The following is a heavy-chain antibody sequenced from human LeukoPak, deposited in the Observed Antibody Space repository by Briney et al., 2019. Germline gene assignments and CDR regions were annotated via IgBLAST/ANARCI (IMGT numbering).Heavy chain of an antibody. Sequence: SETLSLTCAVYGGSFSGYFWSWIRQPPGKGLEWIGEINHSGSTNYNPSLKSRVTISVNTSKNQFSLKLSSVTAADTAVYYCARPRIAARGWFDPWGQGTLVTVSS. V-gene: IGHV4-34*01. D-gene: IGHD6-6*01. CDR2: INHSGST. CDR3: ARPRIAARGWFDP. J-gene: IGHJ5*02. CDR1: GGSFSGYF.